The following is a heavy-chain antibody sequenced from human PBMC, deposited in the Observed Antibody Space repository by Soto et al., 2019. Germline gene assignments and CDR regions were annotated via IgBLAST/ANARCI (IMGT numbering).Heavy chain of an antibody. J-gene: IGHJ4*02. CDR1: GGTFSSYA. CDR2: IIPIFGTA. D-gene: IGHD1-26*01. Sequence: GASVKVSCKASGGTFSSYAISWVRQAPGQGLEWMGGIIPIFGTANYAQKFQGRVTITADESTSTAYMELSSLRSDDTAVYYCARGVGATPLYYSDYWGQGTLVTVSS. V-gene: IGHV1-69*13. CDR3: ARGVGATPLYYSDY.